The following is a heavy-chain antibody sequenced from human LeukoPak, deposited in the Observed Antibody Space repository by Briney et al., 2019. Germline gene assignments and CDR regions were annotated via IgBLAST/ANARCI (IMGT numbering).Heavy chain of an antibody. D-gene: IGHD2-15*01. V-gene: IGHV1-2*02. J-gene: IGHJ6*03. CDR2: INPNSGGT. CDR3: ARDRAVVVVAATHYMDV. CDR1: GYTFTGYY. Sequence: GASVKVSCKASGYTFTGYYMHWVRQAPGQGLEWMGWINPNSGGTNYAQKFQGRVTMTRDTSISTAYMELSRLRSDDTAVYYCARDRAVVVVAATHYMDVWGKGTTVTVSS.